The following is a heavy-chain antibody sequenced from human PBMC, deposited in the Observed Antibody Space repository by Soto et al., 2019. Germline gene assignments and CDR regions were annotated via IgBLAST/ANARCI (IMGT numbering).Heavy chain of an antibody. J-gene: IGHJ6*02. D-gene: IGHD6-6*01. CDR1: GGSLSGDY. CDR3: ARKSSLATRGLFRYNFYGLDV. V-gene: IGHV4-34*01. CDR2: INHSGSS. Sequence: QVQLQQWGAGLLKPSESLSLTCAVYGGSLSGDYWGWIRQPPGRGLEWIGEINHSGSSNYNPSLKSRVTISVDTSKNQFSRKLSSVTAADTAVYYCARKSSLATRGLFRYNFYGLDVWGQGTTVTISS.